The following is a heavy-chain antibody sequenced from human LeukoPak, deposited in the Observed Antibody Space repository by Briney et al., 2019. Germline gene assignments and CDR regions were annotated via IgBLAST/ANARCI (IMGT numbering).Heavy chain of an antibody. V-gene: IGHV3-21*01. CDR3: ARLTVVPAAIDY. Sequence: GGSLRLSCAASGFTFSSYSMNRVRQAPGKGLEWVSSISSSSSYIYYADSVKGRFTISRDNAKNSLYLQMNSLRAEDTAVYYCARLTVVPAAIDYWGQGTLVTVSS. D-gene: IGHD2-2*01. CDR1: GFTFSSYS. CDR2: ISSSSSYI. J-gene: IGHJ4*02.